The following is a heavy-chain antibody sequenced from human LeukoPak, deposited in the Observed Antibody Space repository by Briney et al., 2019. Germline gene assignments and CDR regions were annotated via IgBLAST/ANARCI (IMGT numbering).Heavy chain of an antibody. V-gene: IGHV3-66*02. CDR3: ARPQGYCSSTWCYFHYFDY. CDR1: GFTVSNSY. J-gene: IGHJ4*02. CDR2: IYSGGST. Sequence: PGGSLRLSCAVSGFTVSNSYMSWVRQAPGKGLEWVSVIYSGGSTYYADSVKGRFTISRDNSKNTLYLQMNSLRAEDTAVYYCARPQGYCSSTWCYFHYFDYWGQGTLVTVSS. D-gene: IGHD2-2*01.